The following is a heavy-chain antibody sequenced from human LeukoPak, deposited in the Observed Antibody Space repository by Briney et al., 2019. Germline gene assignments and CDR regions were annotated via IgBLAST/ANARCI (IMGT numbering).Heavy chain of an antibody. J-gene: IGHJ4*02. CDR1: GFXFSSYW. D-gene: IGHD3-10*01. V-gene: IGHV3-7*04. CDR2: IKHDGREK. Sequence: GGSLRLSCAASGFXFSSYWISWVRQAPGKGLEWVANIKHDGREKYYVDSVKGRFTISRDNAKNSLYLQMNSLRAEDTAVYYCARWGYYGSGSYCFDYWGQGTLVTVSS. CDR3: ARWGYYGSGSYCFDY.